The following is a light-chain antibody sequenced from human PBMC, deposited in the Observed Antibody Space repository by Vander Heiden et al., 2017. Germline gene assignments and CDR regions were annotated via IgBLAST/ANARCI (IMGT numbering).Light chain of an antibody. Sequence: DIQMTQSPSTLSASVGDRVTITCRASQSISSWLAWYQQKPGKAPKVLIYKASTSKSGVPSRFSGSGSGTEFSLTISSLQPDDFATYFCQQYNSYSPYTFGQGTKLEIK. CDR2: KAS. CDR3: QQYNSYSPYT. V-gene: IGKV1-5*03. J-gene: IGKJ2*01. CDR1: QSISSW.